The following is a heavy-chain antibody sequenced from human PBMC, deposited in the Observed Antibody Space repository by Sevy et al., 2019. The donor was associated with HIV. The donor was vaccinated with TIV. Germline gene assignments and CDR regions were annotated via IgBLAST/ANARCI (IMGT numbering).Heavy chain of an antibody. Sequence: SGPTLVNPTQTLTLTCTVSGFSLSTSGVGVGWIRQPPGKALEWLALIYWDGDERYSPSLRSRLTITKDTSKDQVVLIMTNMDPVDTGTSYCAHKYSYNSGPSGFYFDHWGQGTLVTVSS. CDR3: AHKYSYNSGPSGFYFDH. V-gene: IGHV2-5*02. J-gene: IGHJ4*02. CDR2: IYWDGDE. CDR1: GFSLSTSGVG. D-gene: IGHD1-26*01.